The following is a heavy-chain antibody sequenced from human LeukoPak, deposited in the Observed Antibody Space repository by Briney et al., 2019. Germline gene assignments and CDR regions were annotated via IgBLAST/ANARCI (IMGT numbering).Heavy chain of an antibody. CDR3: ARPIAAAGTYYFDY. CDR1: GGSFSGYY. D-gene: IGHD6-13*01. CDR2: INHSGST. Sequence: PSETLSLTCAVYGGSFSGYYWSWIRQPPGKGLEWIGEINHSGSTNYNPSLKKRLTISVNTSENQSSLKLISVTGADKPVYHGARPIAAAGTYYFDYWGQGPRVTVPS. V-gene: IGHV4-34*01. J-gene: IGHJ4*02.